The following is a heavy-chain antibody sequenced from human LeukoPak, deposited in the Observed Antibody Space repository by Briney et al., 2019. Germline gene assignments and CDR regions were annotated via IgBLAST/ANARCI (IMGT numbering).Heavy chain of an antibody. D-gene: IGHD2-21*01. CDR1: GYTFTSYA. CDR2: IIPIFGTA. V-gene: IGHV1-69*05. Sequence: GASVKVSCKASGYTFTSYAINWVRQAPGQGLEWMGGIIPIFGTANYAQKFQGRVTITTDESTSTAYMELSSLRSEDTAVYYCARGEVVIASNWFDPWGQGTLVTVSS. J-gene: IGHJ5*02. CDR3: ARGEVVIASNWFDP.